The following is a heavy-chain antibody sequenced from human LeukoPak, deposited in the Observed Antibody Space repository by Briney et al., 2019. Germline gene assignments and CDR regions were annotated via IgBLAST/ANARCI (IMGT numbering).Heavy chain of an antibody. Sequence: PSETLSLTCTVSGGSISSSSYYWGWIRQPPGRGLEWIGSIYYSGSTYYNPSLKSRVTISVDTSKNQFSLKLSSVNAADTAVYYCARRRCSSTSCYDYWGQGTLVTVSS. CDR1: GGSISSSSYY. CDR2: IYYSGST. D-gene: IGHD2-2*01. V-gene: IGHV4-39*01. J-gene: IGHJ4*02. CDR3: ARRRCSSTSCYDY.